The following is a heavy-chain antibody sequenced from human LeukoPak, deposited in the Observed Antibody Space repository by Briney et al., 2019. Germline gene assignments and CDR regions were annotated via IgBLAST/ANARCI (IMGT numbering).Heavy chain of an antibody. J-gene: IGHJ6*02. CDR3: AREALNCGSDCYSYSYYGMDV. Sequence: GASVKVSCKASGGTFSSYAISWVRRAPGQGLEWMGRIIPILGIANYAQKFQGRVTITADKSTSTAYMELSSLRSEDTAVYYCAREALNCGSDCYSYSYYGMDVWGQGTTVTVSS. CDR2: IIPILGIA. CDR1: GGTFSSYA. V-gene: IGHV1-69*04. D-gene: IGHD2-21*02.